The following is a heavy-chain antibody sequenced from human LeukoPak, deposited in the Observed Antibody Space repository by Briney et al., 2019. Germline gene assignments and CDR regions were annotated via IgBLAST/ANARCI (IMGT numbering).Heavy chain of an antibody. Sequence: PGGSLRLSCAVFGFTFSSYSMNWVRQAPGKGLEWVSYISSSGSTIYYADSVKGRFTISRDNAKNSLYLQMNSLRGEDTAVYYCAKAHLLDWLLPFDYWGQGTLVTVSS. CDR3: AKAHLLDWLLPFDY. CDR2: ISSSGSTI. D-gene: IGHD3/OR15-3a*01. V-gene: IGHV3-48*01. J-gene: IGHJ4*02. CDR1: GFTFSSYS.